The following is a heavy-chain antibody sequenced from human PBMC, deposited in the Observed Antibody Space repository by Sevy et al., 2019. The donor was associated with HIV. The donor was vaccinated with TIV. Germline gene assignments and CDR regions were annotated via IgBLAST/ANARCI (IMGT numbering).Heavy chain of an antibody. Sequence: ASVKVSCKASGYTFTSYGITWVRQAPGQGLEWMGWISSYNDNTNYAQNLQGRVTMTTDTSTSTAYMELRSLRSDDTAVYYCARVPSAQYSSSWYYFDYCGQGTLVTVSS. V-gene: IGHV1-18*01. CDR3: ARVPSAQYSSSWYYFDY. D-gene: IGHD6-13*01. J-gene: IGHJ4*02. CDR2: ISSYNDNT. CDR1: GYTFTSYG.